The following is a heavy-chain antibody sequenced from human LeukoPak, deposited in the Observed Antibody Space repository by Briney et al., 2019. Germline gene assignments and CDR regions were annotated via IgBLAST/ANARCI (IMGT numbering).Heavy chain of an antibody. CDR1: GYTFTSYD. D-gene: IGHD4-23*01. V-gene: IGHV1-8*01. CDR2: MNPNSGNT. Sequence: ASVKVSCKASGYTFTSYDINWVRQATGQGLEWMGWMNPNSGNTGYAQKFQGRVTMTRNTSISTAYMELSSLRSEDTAVYYCVRGLRVTRGHAFDIWGQGTMVTVSS. CDR3: VRGLRVTRGHAFDI. J-gene: IGHJ3*02.